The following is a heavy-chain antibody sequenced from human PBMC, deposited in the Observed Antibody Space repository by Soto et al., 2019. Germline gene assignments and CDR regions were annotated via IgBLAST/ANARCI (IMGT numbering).Heavy chain of an antibody. V-gene: IGHV3-23*01. CDR3: AKAPLTGGTTWGNAFDI. CDR2: ISGSGGST. Sequence: GGSLRLSCAASGFTFSSYAMSWVRQAPGKGLEWVSAISGSGGSTYYADSVKGRFTISRDNSKNTLYLQMNSLRAEDTAVYYCAKAPLTGGTTWGNAFDIWGQGTMVTVSS. CDR1: GFTFSSYA. D-gene: IGHD1-7*01. J-gene: IGHJ3*02.